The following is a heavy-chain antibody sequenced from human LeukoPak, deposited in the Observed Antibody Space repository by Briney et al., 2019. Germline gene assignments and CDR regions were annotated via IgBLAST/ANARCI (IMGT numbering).Heavy chain of an antibody. CDR2: IYYSESP. J-gene: IGHJ4*02. CDR3: ARLPLAVVGSTVDY. Sequence: SETLSLTCSVSGGSITSSSYYWGWIRQPPGKRLEWIGNIYYSESPIYNPSLKSRVTISVDTSKNQFSLNLNSVSAADTAIYHCARLPLAVVGSTVDYWGQGTLVTVSS. V-gene: IGHV4-39*01. D-gene: IGHD2-15*01. CDR1: GGSITSSSYY.